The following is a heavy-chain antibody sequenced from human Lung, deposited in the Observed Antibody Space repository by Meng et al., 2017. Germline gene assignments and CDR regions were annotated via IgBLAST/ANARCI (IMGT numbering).Heavy chain of an antibody. CDR3: ARNNYGDYYFDY. D-gene: IGHD4-17*01. CDR2: ISYDGSNQ. J-gene: IGHJ4*02. V-gene: IGHV3-30*01. CDR1: GFTFSRNA. Sequence: QGQLVESGGGVGQPGRSLRLSCAASGFTFSRNAMHWVRQAPGKGLEWVAAISYDGSNQHYADSVKGRFTISRDNSENTLYLQMNSLRAEDTAVYYCARNNYGDYYFDYWGQGTLVTVSS.